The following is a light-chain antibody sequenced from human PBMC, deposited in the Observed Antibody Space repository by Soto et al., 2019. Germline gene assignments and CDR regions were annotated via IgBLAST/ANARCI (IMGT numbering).Light chain of an antibody. V-gene: IGLV2-14*01. CDR3: SSYTGSSTFYV. J-gene: IGLJ1*01. CDR2: DVS. CDR1: SSDVGGYNY. Sequence: QSALTQPASVSGSPGQSITISCTGTSSDVGGYNYVSWYQQHPGKAPKLMISDVSNGPSGVSNRFSGSKSGNTASLTISGLQAEDEADYYCSSYTGSSTFYVFGSGTKVTPL.